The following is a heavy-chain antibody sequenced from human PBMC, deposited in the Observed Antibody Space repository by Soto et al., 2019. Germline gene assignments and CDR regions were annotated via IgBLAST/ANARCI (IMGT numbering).Heavy chain of an antibody. V-gene: IGHV1-8*01. CDR1: GYTFTSYD. Sequence: GASVKVSCKASGYTFTSYDINWVRQATGRGLEWMGWMNPNSGNTGYAQKFQGRVTMTRNTSISTAYMELSSLRSEDTAVYYCARGITIFGVVPGWGQGTLVTVSS. CDR2: MNPNSGNT. CDR3: ARGITIFGVVPG. J-gene: IGHJ4*02. D-gene: IGHD3-3*01.